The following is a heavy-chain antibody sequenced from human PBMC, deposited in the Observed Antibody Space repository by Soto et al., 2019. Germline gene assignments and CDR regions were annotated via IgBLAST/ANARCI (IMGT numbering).Heavy chain of an antibody. CDR3: ASLPQGYYDRSGRLVDY. V-gene: IGHV3-11*01. Sequence: SLTISCASSGFTFSDYYISWIRQAPGKGLEWVAYISAGGSDIYYGDSVKGRFTVSRDNTKKSLYLQMSNLRADDTAIYYCASLPQGYYDRSGRLVDYWGHGTLVTVSS. CDR2: ISAGGSDI. D-gene: IGHD3-22*01. J-gene: IGHJ4*01. CDR1: GFTFSDYY.